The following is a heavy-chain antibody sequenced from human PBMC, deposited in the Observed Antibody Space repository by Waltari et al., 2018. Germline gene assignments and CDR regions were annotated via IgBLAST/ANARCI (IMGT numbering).Heavy chain of an antibody. V-gene: IGHV3-53*01. J-gene: IGHJ2*01. CDR3: ATLNSDWYFDL. D-gene: IGHD2-15*01. CDR1: GFPVSSNY. Sequence: EVQLVESGGGLIQPGGSMRLSCAASGFPVSSNYMTWVRQAPGKGLEWVSVIYSGGSTYYADSVKGRFTISRDNSKNTLYLQMNSLRAEDTAVYYCATLNSDWYFDLWGRGTLVTVSS. CDR2: IYSGGST.